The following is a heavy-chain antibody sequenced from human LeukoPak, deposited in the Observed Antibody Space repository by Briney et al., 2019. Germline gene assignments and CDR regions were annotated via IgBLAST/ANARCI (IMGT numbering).Heavy chain of an antibody. Sequence: GGSLRLSCAASGFTFSSYGMHWVRQAPGKRLEWVAFIRTDGNNKYYADSVKGRFTISRDNSKNTLYLQMNSLRAEDTAVYYCAKDGMKGFYYYMDVWGTGTTVTVSS. CDR2: IRTDGNNK. CDR1: GFTFSSYG. V-gene: IGHV3-30*02. J-gene: IGHJ6*03. D-gene: IGHD1-14*01. CDR3: AKDGMKGFYYYMDV.